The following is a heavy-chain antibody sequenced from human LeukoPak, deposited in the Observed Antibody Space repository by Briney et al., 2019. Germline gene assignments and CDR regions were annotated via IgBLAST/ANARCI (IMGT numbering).Heavy chain of an antibody. J-gene: IGHJ4*02. D-gene: IGHD3-22*01. Sequence: PGGSLRLSCAASGFTFSNYALSWVRQAPGKGLEWVSGISGSGGSTYYADSVKGRFTISRDNSKNTLYLQMNSLRAEDTAVYYCARDRFHYYDSSGYQFDYWGQGTLVTVSS. CDR1: GFTFSNYA. CDR3: ARDRFHYYDSSGYQFDY. V-gene: IGHV3-23*01. CDR2: ISGSGGST.